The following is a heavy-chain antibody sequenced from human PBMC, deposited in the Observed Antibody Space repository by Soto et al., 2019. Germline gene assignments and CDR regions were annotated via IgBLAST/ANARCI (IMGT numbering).Heavy chain of an antibody. V-gene: IGHV3-74*01. Sequence: EVQLVESGGGLVQPGGSLRLSCAASGFTFSSYWMHWVRQAPGKGLVWVARSNTDGSSVDYADSVKGRFTLSRDDAKITLSLQMNSLGIEATAVYYCTRPQTYSGNYYDYWGQGSLVSVSS. CDR3: TRPQTYSGNYYDY. D-gene: IGHD2-15*01. J-gene: IGHJ4*02. CDR2: SNTDGSSV. CDR1: GFTFSSYW.